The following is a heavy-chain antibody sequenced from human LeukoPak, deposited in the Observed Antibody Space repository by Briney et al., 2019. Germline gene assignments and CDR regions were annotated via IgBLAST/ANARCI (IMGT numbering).Heavy chain of an antibody. Sequence: SGTLSLTCTVSGGSISSYYWSWIRQPPGKGLGWIGYIYFSGSTNYKPSLKSRVNISVDTSKNQFSLKLSSVTAADTAVYYCARESVGGSVDYWGQGTLVSVSS. CDR1: GGSISSYY. J-gene: IGHJ4*02. V-gene: IGHV4-59*01. D-gene: IGHD3-16*01. CDR3: ARESVGGSVDY. CDR2: IYFSGST.